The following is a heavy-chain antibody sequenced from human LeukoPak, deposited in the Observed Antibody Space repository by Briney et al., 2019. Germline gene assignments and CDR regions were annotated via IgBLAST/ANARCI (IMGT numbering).Heavy chain of an antibody. Sequence: ASVKVSCKASGYTFTGYYMHWVRQAPGQGLEWMGWINPNSGGTNYAQKFQGRVTMTRDTSISTAYMERSRLRSDDTAVYYCARAGTTVTPTDYWYFDLWGRGTLVTVSS. J-gene: IGHJ2*01. CDR2: INPNSGGT. V-gene: IGHV1-2*02. D-gene: IGHD4-17*01. CDR3: ARAGTTVTPTDYWYFDL. CDR1: GYTFTGYY.